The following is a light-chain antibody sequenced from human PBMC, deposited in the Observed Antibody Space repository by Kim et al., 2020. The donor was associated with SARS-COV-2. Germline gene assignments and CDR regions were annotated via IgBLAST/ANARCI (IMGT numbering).Light chain of an antibody. CDR3: QVWDSSSDHDVV. J-gene: IGLJ2*01. V-gene: IGLV3-21*04. Sequence: PGKAARITCAGKNSGRKNVNWYKQKPGEAPVLVNYYDSGQPSGISGRSAGSNPGNTADLTNSRVEAGDEADYYSQVWDSSSDHDVVFGGGTKLTVL. CDR1: NSGRKN. CDR2: YDS.